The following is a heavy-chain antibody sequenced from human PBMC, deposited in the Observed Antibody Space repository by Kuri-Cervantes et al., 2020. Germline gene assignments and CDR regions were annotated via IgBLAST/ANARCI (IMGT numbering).Heavy chain of an antibody. CDR1: GFTFSSYE. D-gene: IGHD3-22*01. CDR3: ARDDGVITMIVEDSHDAFDI. CDR2: ISSSGSTI. V-gene: IGHV3-48*03. Sequence: GESLKISCAASGFTFSSYEMNWVRQAPGKGLEWVSYISSSGSTIYYADSVKGRFTISRDNAKNSLYLQMNSLRAEDTAVYYCARDDGVITMIVEDSHDAFDIWGQGTMVTVSS. J-gene: IGHJ3*02.